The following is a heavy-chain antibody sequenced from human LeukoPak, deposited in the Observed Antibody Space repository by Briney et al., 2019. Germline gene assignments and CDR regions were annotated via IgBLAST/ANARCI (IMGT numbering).Heavy chain of an antibody. J-gene: IGHJ4*02. D-gene: IGHD3-16*02. Sequence: ASVKVSCKASGYTFTSYAMHWVRQAPGQRLEWMGWINAGNGNTKYSQKFQGRVTITRDTSASTAYMELSSLRSEDTAVYYCARDAGYDYVWGSYRAGPNYFDYWGQGTLVTVSS. CDR3: ARDAGYDYVWGSYRAGPNYFDY. V-gene: IGHV1-3*01. CDR2: INAGNGNT. CDR1: GYTFTSYA.